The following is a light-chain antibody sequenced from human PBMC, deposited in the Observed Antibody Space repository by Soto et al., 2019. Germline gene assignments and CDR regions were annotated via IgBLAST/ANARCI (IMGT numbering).Light chain of an antibody. V-gene: IGKV1-5*03. CDR1: RSCGSG. CDR2: KAS. J-gene: IGKJ1*01. CDR3: QQYDFYWT. Sequence: DIQMTQSPSTLSASVGEGVTITCRTSRSCGSGLAWYQQKPGKATKLLIYKASTLESGVPLRFSGSGSGTEFTLTIISLQPDDFATYYCQQYDFYWTFGQGTKVEIK.